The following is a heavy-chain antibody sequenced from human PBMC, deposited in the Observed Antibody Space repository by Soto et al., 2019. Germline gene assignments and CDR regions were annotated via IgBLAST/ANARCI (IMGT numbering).Heavy chain of an antibody. CDR1: GGSISSGGYY. Sequence: SETLSLTCTVSGGSISSGGYYWSWIRQHPGKGLEWIGYIYYSGSTYYNPSLKSRVTISVDTSKNQFSLKLSSVTAADTAVYYCARDYRASYPAYYYYGMDVWGQGTTVTV. D-gene: IGHD3-16*02. CDR2: IYYSGST. CDR3: ARDYRASYPAYYYYGMDV. V-gene: IGHV4-31*03. J-gene: IGHJ6*02.